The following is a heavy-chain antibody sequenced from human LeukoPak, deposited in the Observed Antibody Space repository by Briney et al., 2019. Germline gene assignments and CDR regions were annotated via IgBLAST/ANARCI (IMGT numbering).Heavy chain of an antibody. D-gene: IGHD3-3*02. CDR2: ISTTGSTT. CDR3: ARPSTYSTNRLAFFQH. V-gene: IGHV3-11*01. CDR1: GFTFSDYY. Sequence: PGGSLRLSCAASGFTFSDYYMSWIRQAPGRGLEWISYISTTGSTTSYADSVKGRFTISRDNAKNSLYLQMNSLRAEDTAVYYCARPSTYSTNRLAFFQHWGQGALVTVSS. J-gene: IGHJ1*01.